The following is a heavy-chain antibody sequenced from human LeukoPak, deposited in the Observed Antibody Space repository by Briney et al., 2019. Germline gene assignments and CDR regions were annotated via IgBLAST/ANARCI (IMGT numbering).Heavy chain of an antibody. Sequence: ASVKVSCKTSGYTFTIYGISWVRQAPGQGLEWMGLISAYGNANYAQNLQGRVTMTTDTSTSTAYMELRSLRSDDTAVYYCARGIIGYYFDYWGQGTLVTVSS. CDR1: GYTFTIYG. CDR2: ISAYGNA. V-gene: IGHV1-18*01. D-gene: IGHD2-15*01. CDR3: ARGIIGYYFDY. J-gene: IGHJ4*02.